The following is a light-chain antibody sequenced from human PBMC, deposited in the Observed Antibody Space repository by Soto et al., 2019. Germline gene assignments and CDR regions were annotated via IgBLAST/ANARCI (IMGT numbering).Light chain of an antibody. CDR2: WAS. CDR3: QQYYTART. CDR1: QNILYSSNNKNY. V-gene: IGKV4-1*01. Sequence: DIVMTQSPDSLAVSLGERATINCKSSQNILYSSNNKNYLAWYQQKPGQPPKLLIYWASTRESGVPDRFSGSGSGTDFTLTISSLQAEDVAVYSCQQYYTARTFGQGTKVEIK. J-gene: IGKJ1*01.